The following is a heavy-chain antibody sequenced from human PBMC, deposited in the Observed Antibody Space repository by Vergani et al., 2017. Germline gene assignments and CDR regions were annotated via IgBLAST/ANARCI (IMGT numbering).Heavy chain of an antibody. Sequence: QVQLVQSGAEVKKPGASVKVSCKASGYTFTSYYMHWVRQAPGQGLEWMGIINPSGGSTSYAQKFQGRVTMTRDTSTSTVYMELSSLRSEDTAVCYCAGGYCRSTSCYAVWFDPWGQGTLVTVSS. J-gene: IGHJ5*02. CDR3: AGGYCRSTSCYAVWFDP. V-gene: IGHV1-46*03. D-gene: IGHD2-2*01. CDR1: GYTFTSYY. CDR2: INPSGGST.